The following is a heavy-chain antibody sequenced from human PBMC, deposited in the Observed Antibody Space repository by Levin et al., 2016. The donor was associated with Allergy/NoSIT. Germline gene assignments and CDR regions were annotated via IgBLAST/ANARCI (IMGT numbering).Heavy chain of an antibody. J-gene: IGHJ6*02. V-gene: IGHV3-23*01. Sequence: WIRQPPGKGLEWVSAISGSGGSTYYADSVKGRFTISRDNSKNTLYLQMNSLRAEDTAVYYCAKREFDYYGSGNYYYYGMDVWGQGTTVTVSS. CDR3: AKREFDYYGSGNYYYYGMDV. D-gene: IGHD3-10*01. CDR2: ISGSGGST.